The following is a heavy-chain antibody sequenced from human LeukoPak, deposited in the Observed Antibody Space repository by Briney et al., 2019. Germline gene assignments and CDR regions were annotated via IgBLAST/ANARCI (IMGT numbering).Heavy chain of an antibody. J-gene: IGHJ4*02. D-gene: IGHD3-10*01. V-gene: IGHV1-18*01. CDR3: ARGEPYGSGSPYFDY. Sequence: GASVKVSCKASGYTFTSYGISWVRQAPGQGLEWMGWISAYNGNTNYAQKLQGRVTLTTDTSTSTAYMELRSLRSDDTAVYYCARGEPYGSGSPYFDYWGQGTLVTVSS. CDR1: GYTFTSYG. CDR2: ISAYNGNT.